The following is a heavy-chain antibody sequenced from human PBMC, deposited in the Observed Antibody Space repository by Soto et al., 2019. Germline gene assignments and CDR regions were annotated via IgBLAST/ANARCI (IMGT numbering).Heavy chain of an antibody. CDR3: ARDDNHGMDV. V-gene: IGHV1-69*06. J-gene: IGHJ6*01. CDR2: IIPIFGTA. D-gene: IGHD3-22*01. Sequence: SVKVSCKASGGTFSSYAISWVRQAPGQGLEWMGGIIPIFGTANYAQKFQGRVTITADKSTRTASMELSSLRSEDTAGYYCARDDNHGMDVWGQGSTVTVSS. CDR1: GGTFSSYA.